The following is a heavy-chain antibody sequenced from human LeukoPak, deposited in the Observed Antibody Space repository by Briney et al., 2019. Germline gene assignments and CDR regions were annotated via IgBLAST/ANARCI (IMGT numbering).Heavy chain of an antibody. CDR2: ISSSSSYI. CDR3: ARDRIAVAGTPLY. V-gene: IGHV3-21*01. J-gene: IGHJ4*02. CDR1: GFTFSSYS. Sequence: PGGSLRLSCAASGFTFSSYSMNWVRQAPGKGLEWVSSISSSSSYIYYADSVKGRFTISRDNAKNSLYLRMNSLRAEDTAVYYCARDRIAVAGTPLYWGQGTLVTVSS. D-gene: IGHD6-19*01.